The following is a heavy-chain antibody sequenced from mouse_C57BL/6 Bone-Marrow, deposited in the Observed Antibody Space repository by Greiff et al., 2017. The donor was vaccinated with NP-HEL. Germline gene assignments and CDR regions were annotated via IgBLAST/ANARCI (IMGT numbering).Heavy chain of an antibody. CDR2: IDPDNGYT. J-gene: IGHJ4*01. V-gene: IGHV1-69*01. Sequence: VQLQQPGAELVMPGASVKLSCKASGYTFTSYRMHWVKQRPGQGLEWIGEIDPDNGYTSYNQKFKGKSTLTVDKSSSTAYMQLSSLTSEDSAVYYGERWDRDSSRHYYAMDYWGQGTSLTVSS. CDR1: GYTFTSYR. D-gene: IGHD1-1*01. CDR3: ERWDRDSSRHYYAMDY.